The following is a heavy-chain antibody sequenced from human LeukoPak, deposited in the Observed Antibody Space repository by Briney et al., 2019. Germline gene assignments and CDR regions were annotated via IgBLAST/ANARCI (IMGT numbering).Heavy chain of an antibody. Sequence: GGSLRLSCAASGFTFSSYAMNWVRQAPGKGLEWVSAISGSDGTTYYADSVKGRFTISRDNSKNTLYLQMNSLRAEDTAVYYCAALGRGYSYGFDYWGQGTLVTVSS. D-gene: IGHD5-18*01. CDR3: AALGRGYSYGFDY. V-gene: IGHV3-23*01. CDR2: ISGSDGTT. J-gene: IGHJ4*02. CDR1: GFTFSSYA.